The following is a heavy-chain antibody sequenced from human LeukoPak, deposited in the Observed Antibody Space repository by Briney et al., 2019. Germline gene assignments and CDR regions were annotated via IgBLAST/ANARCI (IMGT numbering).Heavy chain of an antibody. J-gene: IGHJ4*02. Sequence: PGGSLRLSCAASGFTFSSYSMNWVRQAPGKGLEWVSSISSSSSYIYYSDSVKGRFTISKDNAKYSLYLQMNSLRAEDTAEYYCASGIVVVPAAPYWGQGTLVTVSS. CDR3: ASGIVVVPAAPY. CDR1: GFTFSSYS. D-gene: IGHD2-2*01. CDR2: ISSSSSYI. V-gene: IGHV3-21*01.